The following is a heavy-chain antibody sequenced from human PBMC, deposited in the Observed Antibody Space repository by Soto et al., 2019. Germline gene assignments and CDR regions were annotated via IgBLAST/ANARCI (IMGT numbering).Heavy chain of an antibody. Sequence: GGSLRLSCAASGHTFSTFAMSWVRQAPGKGLEWVSAISASGGSTYYADSVKGRFTISRDNSNNTLYLQMNSLRVEDTAVYHCAKDPRVSFDPWGQGTLVTVSS. CDR2: ISASGGST. V-gene: IGHV3-23*01. CDR3: AKDPRVSFDP. J-gene: IGHJ5*02. CDR1: GHTFSTFA.